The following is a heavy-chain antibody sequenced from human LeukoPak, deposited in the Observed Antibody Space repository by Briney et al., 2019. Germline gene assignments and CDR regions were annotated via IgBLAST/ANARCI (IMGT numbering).Heavy chain of an antibody. D-gene: IGHD5-24*01. CDR3: ARAGRDGYNYADY. J-gene: IGHJ4*02. V-gene: IGHV3-53*01. CDR2: IYSGGST. CDR1: GLTVSSNY. Sequence: GGSLRLSCAASGLTVSSNYMSWVRQAPGKGLEWVSVIYSGGSTYYADSVKGRFTISRDNSKNTLYLQMNSLRAEDTAVYYCARAGRDGYNYADYWGQGTLVTVSS.